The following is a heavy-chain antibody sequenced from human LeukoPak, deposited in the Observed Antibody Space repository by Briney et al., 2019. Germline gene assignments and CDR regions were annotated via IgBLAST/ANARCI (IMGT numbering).Heavy chain of an antibody. V-gene: IGHV3-21*01. D-gene: IGHD1-26*01. Sequence: GGSLRLSCAASGFTFSSYSMNWVRQAPGKGLEWVSSISSSSSYIYYADSVKGRFTISRDNAKNSLYLQMNSLRAEDTAVYYCARDKIVGATHFDYWGQGTLVTVSS. CDR2: ISSSSSYI. J-gene: IGHJ4*02. CDR3: ARDKIVGATHFDY. CDR1: GFTFSSYS.